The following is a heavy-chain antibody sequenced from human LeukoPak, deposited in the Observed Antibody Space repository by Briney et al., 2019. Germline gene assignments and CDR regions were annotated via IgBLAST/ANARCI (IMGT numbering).Heavy chain of an antibody. CDR2: IYTSGST. J-gene: IGHJ4*02. Sequence: KPSETLSLTCTVSGGSISSYYWSWIRQPAGKGLEWIGRIYTSGSTNYNPSLKSRVTISVDTSKNQFSLKLSSVTAADTAVYYCARGERRSIAAAGTALWYWGQGTLVTVSS. V-gene: IGHV4-4*07. CDR3: ARGERRSIAAAGTALWY. D-gene: IGHD6-13*01. CDR1: GGSISSYY.